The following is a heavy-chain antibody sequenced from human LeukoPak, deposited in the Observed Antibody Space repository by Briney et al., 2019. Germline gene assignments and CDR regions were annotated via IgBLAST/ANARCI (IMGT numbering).Heavy chain of an antibody. CDR1: GYTFINYY. V-gene: IGHV1-46*01. J-gene: IGHJ5*02. Sequence: GASVKVSCKASGYTFINYYMHWVRQAPGQGLEWMGIINTSAGSTTYAQNFQGRVTMTRDTSTNTVYMELNSLRSDDTAVYYCARQRDSNWLDPWGQGTLVTVSS. CDR3: ARQRDSNWLDP. CDR2: INTSAGST. D-gene: IGHD4-11*01.